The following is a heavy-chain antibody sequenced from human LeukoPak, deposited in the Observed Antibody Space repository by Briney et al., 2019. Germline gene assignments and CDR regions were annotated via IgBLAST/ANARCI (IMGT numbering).Heavy chain of an antibody. CDR3: ARDHSSSSQLLDY. Sequence: GASVKVSCKASGYTFTTFGVTWVPQAPRQGLEWMGWISAYNGDTNYAQKFQGRFTMTTDTSTNTAYIELRSLRSDDTAVYYCARDHSSSSQLLDYWGQGTLVTVSS. V-gene: IGHV1-18*01. CDR1: GYTFTTFG. J-gene: IGHJ4*02. D-gene: IGHD6-13*01. CDR2: ISAYNGDT.